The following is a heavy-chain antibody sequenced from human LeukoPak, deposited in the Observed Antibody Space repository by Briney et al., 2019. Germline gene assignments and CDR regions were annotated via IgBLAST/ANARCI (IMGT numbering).Heavy chain of an antibody. V-gene: IGHV3-48*03. J-gene: IGHJ4*02. Sequence: GGSLRLSCAASGFTFSSYEMNWVRQAPGKGLEWVSYISSSGSTIYYADSVKGRFTISRDNAKNSLYLQMNSLRAEDTAVYYCARVGMGLLGNDYWGQGTLVTVSS. CDR2: ISSSGSTI. D-gene: IGHD4-23*01. CDR3: ARVGMGLLGNDY. CDR1: GFTFSSYE.